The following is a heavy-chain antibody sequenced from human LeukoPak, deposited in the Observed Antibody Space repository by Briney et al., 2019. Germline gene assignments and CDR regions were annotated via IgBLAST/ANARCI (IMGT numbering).Heavy chain of an antibody. V-gene: IGHV4-38-2*01. J-gene: IGHJ4*02. CDR1: GYSISSGYY. CDR2: IYHSGTT. CDR3: ASVDPSMGTNY. Sequence: SETLSLTCAVSGYSISSGYYWGWIRQPPGKGLEWIGGIYHSGTTYYNPSLKSRVTISLDTSKHQFSLRLNSVTAADTAVYYCASVDPSMGTNYWGQGTLVTVSS. D-gene: IGHD5-18*01.